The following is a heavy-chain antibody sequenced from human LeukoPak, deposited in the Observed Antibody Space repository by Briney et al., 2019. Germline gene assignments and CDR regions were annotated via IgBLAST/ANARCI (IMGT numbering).Heavy chain of an antibody. CDR3: ARGSRRGSYWDHAFDI. CDR2: ISSSSSYI. D-gene: IGHD1-26*01. CDR1: GFTFSSYS. J-gene: IGHJ3*02. V-gene: IGHV3-21*01. Sequence: GGSLRLSCAASGFTFSSYSMNWVRQAPGKGLEWVSSISSSSSYIYYADSVKGRFTISRDNAKNSLYLQMNSLRAEDTAVYYCARGSRRGSYWDHAFDIWGQGTMVTVSS.